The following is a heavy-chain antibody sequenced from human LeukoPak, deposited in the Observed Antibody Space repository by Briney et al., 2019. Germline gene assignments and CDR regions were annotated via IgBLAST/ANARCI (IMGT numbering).Heavy chain of an antibody. Sequence: ASVNVSCKASGGTFSSYAISWVRQAPGQGLEWMGRIIPILGIANYAQKFQGRVTITADKSTSTAYMELSSLRSEDTAVYYCARELLTMVRGVVFDYWGQGTLVTVSS. CDR2: IIPILGIA. CDR3: ARELLTMVRGVVFDY. CDR1: GGTFSSYA. V-gene: IGHV1-69*04. J-gene: IGHJ4*02. D-gene: IGHD3-10*01.